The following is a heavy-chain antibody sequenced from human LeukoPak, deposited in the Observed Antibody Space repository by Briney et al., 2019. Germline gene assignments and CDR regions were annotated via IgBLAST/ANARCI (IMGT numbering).Heavy chain of an antibody. CDR1: GGSISSGDYY. CDR2: IYYSGST. CDR3: ARHTPPESSGWYTPHWVFDY. D-gene: IGHD6-19*01. Sequence: SQTLSLTCTVSGGSISSGDYYWSWIRQPPGKGLEWIGYIYYSGSTYYNPSLKSRVTISVDTSKNQFSLKLSSVTAADTAVYYCARHTPPESSGWYTPHWVFDYWGQGTLVTVSS. J-gene: IGHJ4*02. V-gene: IGHV4-30-4*01.